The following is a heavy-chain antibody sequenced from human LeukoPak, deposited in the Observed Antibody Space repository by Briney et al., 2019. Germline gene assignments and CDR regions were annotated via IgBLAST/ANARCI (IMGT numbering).Heavy chain of an antibody. Sequence: GASVKVSCKASGYTCTGYYMHWVRQPPGQGLEWMGWINPNSGGTNYAQKFQGRVTMTRDTSISTAYMELSRLRSDDTAVYYCARELYCSSTSCYSAAGDYWGQGTLVTVSS. CDR1: GYTCTGYY. V-gene: IGHV1-2*02. CDR2: INPNSGGT. D-gene: IGHD2-2*01. J-gene: IGHJ4*02. CDR3: ARELYCSSTSCYSAAGDY.